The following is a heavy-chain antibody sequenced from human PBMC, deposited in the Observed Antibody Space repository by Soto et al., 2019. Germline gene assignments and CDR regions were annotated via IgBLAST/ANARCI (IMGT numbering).Heavy chain of an antibody. V-gene: IGHV4-39*01. Sequence: PSETLSLTCTVSGASISSSSYLWGWIRQPPGKGLEWIGSIYYSGSTYYNPSLNSRATISLDTSKNQFSLKLSSVTAEETAVYYCARHGGPSRTGTGFGYWGQGTQVTVSS. CDR1: GASISSSSYL. D-gene: IGHD1-1*01. CDR2: IYYSGST. CDR3: ARHGGPSRTGTGFGY. J-gene: IGHJ4*02.